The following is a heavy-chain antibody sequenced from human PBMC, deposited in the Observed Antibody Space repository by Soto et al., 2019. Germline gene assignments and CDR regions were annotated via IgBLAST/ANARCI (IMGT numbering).Heavy chain of an antibody. CDR3: AQVGATGTY. CDR1: GGTYSNYA. V-gene: IGHV1-69*01. CDR2: IIPIIGST. D-gene: IGHD1-26*01. Sequence: QLVQSGAEVKKPGASVKVSCKASGGTYSNYAISWVRQAPGQGLEWMGAIIPIIGSTDNAQKFQGRVSLTADESTSTVYMVPGSLTSEDTAVYYCAQVGATGTYWGQGTLVTVSS. J-gene: IGHJ4*02.